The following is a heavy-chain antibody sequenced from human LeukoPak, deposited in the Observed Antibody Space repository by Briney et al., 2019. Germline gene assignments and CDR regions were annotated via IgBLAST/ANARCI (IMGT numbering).Heavy chain of an antibody. CDR1: GFTFSSYA. CDR2: ISGSGGST. CDR3: AKDRGYSSWSGGGDY. J-gene: IGHJ4*02. V-gene: IGHV3-23*01. Sequence: GGSLRLSCAASGFTFSSYAMSWVRQAPGKGLEWVSAISGSGGSTYYADSVKGRFTISRDNSKNTLYLQMNSLRAEDTAVYYCAKDRGYSSWSGGGDYWGQGTLVTVSS. D-gene: IGHD2-21*01.